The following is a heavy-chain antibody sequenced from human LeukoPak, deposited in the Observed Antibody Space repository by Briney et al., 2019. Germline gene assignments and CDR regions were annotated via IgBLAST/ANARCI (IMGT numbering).Heavy chain of an antibody. J-gene: IGHJ3*02. CDR2: IVVGSGNT. CDR1: GFTFTSSA. CDR3: AADWGRWEAFDI. V-gene: IGHV1-58*01. D-gene: IGHD1-26*01. Sequence: TPVKVSCKASGFTFTSSAVQWVRQARGQRLEWIGWIVVGSGNTNYAQKFQERVTITRDMSTSTAYMELSSLRSEDTAVYYCAADWGRWEAFDIWGQGTMVTVSS.